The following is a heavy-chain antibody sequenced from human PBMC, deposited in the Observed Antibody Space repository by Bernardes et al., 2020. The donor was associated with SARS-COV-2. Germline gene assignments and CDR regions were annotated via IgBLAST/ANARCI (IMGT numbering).Heavy chain of an antibody. Sequence: GGSLRLSCAASGFPFSAYTLNWVRQGRGKGLEWVSSISSSGSLIYYADSVKGRFTISRDNAKNLVYLQMNSLRAEDTAVYYCAKDLSKVRYYYGMDVWGQGTTVTVSS. J-gene: IGHJ6*02. V-gene: IGHV3-21*04. CDR3: AKDLSKVRYYYGMDV. CDR2: ISSSGSLI. CDR1: GFPFSAYT. D-gene: IGHD3-10*01.